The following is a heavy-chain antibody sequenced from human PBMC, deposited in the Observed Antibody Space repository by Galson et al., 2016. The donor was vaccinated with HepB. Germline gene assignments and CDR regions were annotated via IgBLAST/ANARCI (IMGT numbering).Heavy chain of an antibody. CDR2: ISYNVWTT. CDR3: VRDHSVVPTTAYNWFDP. CDR1: GFAFGSHV. Sequence: SLRLSCAASGFAFGSHVMHWVRQAPGKGLEYVSGISYNVWTTYYANSVKGRFTISRDTSKNTLYLQMNSLRAEDTAVYFCVRDHSVVPTTAYNWFDPWGRGTLVTVSS. J-gene: IGHJ5*02. D-gene: IGHD4-23*01. V-gene: IGHV3-64*04.